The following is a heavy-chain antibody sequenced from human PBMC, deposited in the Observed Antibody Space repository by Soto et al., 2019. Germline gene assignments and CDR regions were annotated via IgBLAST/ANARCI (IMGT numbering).Heavy chain of an antibody. V-gene: IGHV3-23*01. CDR1: GFSITDYA. CDR3: AKDGSRKDDY. D-gene: IGHD6-13*01. CDR2: ISDSGAQT. Sequence: GGSLRLSCSASGFSITDYAVSWVRQAPGKGLEWVSSISDSGAQTFYGDSVKGRFTNSRDTSKNTVYLQLKSLRVEDTALYYCAKDGSRKDDYWGQGTLVTVSS. J-gene: IGHJ4*02.